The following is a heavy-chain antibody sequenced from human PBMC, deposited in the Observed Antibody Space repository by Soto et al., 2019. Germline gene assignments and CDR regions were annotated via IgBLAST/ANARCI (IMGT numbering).Heavy chain of an antibody. J-gene: IGHJ5*02. V-gene: IGHV4-59*01. Sequence: SETLSLTCTVSGGSISRYYWSWIRQPPGKGLEWIGYIYYSGSTNYNPSLKSRVTISVDTSKNQFSLKLSSVTAADTAVYYCALGVGVGNWFDPWGQGTLVTVSS. CDR2: IYYSGST. CDR1: GGSISRYY. CDR3: ALGVGVGNWFDP. D-gene: IGHD3-16*01.